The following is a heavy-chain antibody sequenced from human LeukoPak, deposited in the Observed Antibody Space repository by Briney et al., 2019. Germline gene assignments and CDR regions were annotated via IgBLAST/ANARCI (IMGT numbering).Heavy chain of an antibody. Sequence: SETLSLTCAVHGGSFSGYYWTWIRQSPGKGLEWIGEINHSGSTNYNPSLKRRVTISVDTSKNQFSLKLSSVTAADTAVYYCARGPTIDYDILTGYYYFDCWGQGTLVSVSS. J-gene: IGHJ4*02. V-gene: IGHV4-34*01. D-gene: IGHD3-9*01. CDR2: INHSGST. CDR1: GGSFSGYY. CDR3: ARGPTIDYDILTGYYYFDC.